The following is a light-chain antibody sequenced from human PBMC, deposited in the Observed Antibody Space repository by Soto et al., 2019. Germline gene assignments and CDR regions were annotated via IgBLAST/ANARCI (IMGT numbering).Light chain of an antibody. CDR3: RQYNSASRT. J-gene: IGKJ1*01. CDR2: AAS. Sequence: EIQMTQSPSSLSASVGDRVTITCRASQGISNYLAWYQQKPGQVPKLLIYAASTLQSGVPARFSGSGSGTAFTLTISSLQPQDVATFYCRQYNSASRTFGQGTKVEIK. V-gene: IGKV1-27*01. CDR1: QGISNY.